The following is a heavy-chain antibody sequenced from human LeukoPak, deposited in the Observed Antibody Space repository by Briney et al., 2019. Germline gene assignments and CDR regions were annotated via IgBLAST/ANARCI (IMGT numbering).Heavy chain of an antibody. CDR1: GFTFSSYS. CDR2: ISSSSSYI. Sequence: GGSLRLSCAASGFTFSSYSMNWVRQAPGKGLEWASSISSSSSYIYYADSVKGRFTISRDNAKNSLYLQMNSLRAEDTAVYYCARPYCSSTSCSNFDYWGQGTLVTVSS. D-gene: IGHD2-2*01. CDR3: ARPYCSSTSCSNFDY. V-gene: IGHV3-21*01. J-gene: IGHJ4*02.